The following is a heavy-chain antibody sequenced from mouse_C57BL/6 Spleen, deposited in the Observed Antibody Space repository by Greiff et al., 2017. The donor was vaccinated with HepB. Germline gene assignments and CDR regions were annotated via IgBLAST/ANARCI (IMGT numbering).Heavy chain of an antibody. Sequence: EVKLQESGGGLVQPGGSLSLSCAASGFTFTDYYMSWVRQPPGKALEWLGFIRNKANGYTTEYSASVKGRFTISRDNSQSILYLQMNALRAEDSATYYCARSGRDWYFDVWGTGTTVTVSS. CDR3: ARSGRDWYFDV. J-gene: IGHJ1*03. V-gene: IGHV7-3*01. CDR2: IRNKANGYTT. CDR1: GFTFTDYY. D-gene: IGHD3-1*01.